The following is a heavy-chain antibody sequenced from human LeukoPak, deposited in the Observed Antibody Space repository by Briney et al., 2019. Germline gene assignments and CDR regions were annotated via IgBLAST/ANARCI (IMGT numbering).Heavy chain of an antibody. Sequence: SETLSLTCAVYGGSFSGYYWSWIRQPPGKGLEWIGEINHSGSTNYNPSLKSRVTISVDTSKNQSSLKLSSVTAADTAVYYCAREAHIVVVPAATPFDYWGQGTLVTVSS. J-gene: IGHJ4*02. CDR2: INHSGST. D-gene: IGHD2-2*01. CDR1: GGSFSGYY. V-gene: IGHV4-34*01. CDR3: AREAHIVVVPAATPFDY.